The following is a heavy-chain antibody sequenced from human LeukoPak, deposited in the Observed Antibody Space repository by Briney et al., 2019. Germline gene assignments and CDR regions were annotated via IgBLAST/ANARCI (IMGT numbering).Heavy chain of an antibody. D-gene: IGHD3-3*01. CDR3: ARQGYDFWSGYYTAFDY. Sequence: ASVKVSCKASGYTFTSYGISWVRQAPGQGLEWMGWISAYNGNTNYAQKLQGRVTMTTDTSTSTAYMELRSLRSDDTAVYYCARQGYDFWSGYYTAFDYWGQGTLVTVPS. CDR2: ISAYNGNT. CDR1: GYTFTSYG. V-gene: IGHV1-18*01. J-gene: IGHJ4*02.